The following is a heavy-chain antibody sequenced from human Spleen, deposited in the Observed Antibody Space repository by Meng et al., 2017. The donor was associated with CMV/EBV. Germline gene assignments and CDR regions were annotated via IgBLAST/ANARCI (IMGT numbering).Heavy chain of an antibody. CDR2: ISSGGAGT. D-gene: IGHD3-22*01. J-gene: IGHJ4*02. CDR3: AKGRKVSDFDC. CDR1: GFTFRSSA. V-gene: IGHV3-23*01. Sequence: SCTASGFTFRSSAMTWVRQAPGKGLEWVSTISSGGAGTYYADSVKGRFTISRDNSNNILYLQMNSLRAEDTALYYCAKGRKVSDFDCWGQGTLVTVSS.